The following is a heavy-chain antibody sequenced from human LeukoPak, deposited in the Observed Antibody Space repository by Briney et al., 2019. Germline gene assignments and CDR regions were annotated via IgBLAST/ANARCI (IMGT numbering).Heavy chain of an antibody. CDR1: GFTFSFAW. J-gene: IGHJ4*02. V-gene: IGHV3-15*01. CDR2: IKSKTDGETT. D-gene: IGHD2-2*01. CDR3: TTQSQPAAYFDY. Sequence: GGSLRLSCVASGFTFSFAWMNWVRQAPGKGPEWVGRIKSKTDGETTEYAAPVKGRFTISRDDSKNTLYLQMNSLQTEDTAVYYCTTQSQPAAYFDYWGQGILVTVSS.